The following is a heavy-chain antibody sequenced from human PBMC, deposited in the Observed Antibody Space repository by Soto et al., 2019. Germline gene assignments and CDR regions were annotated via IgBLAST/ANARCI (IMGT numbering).Heavy chain of an antibody. CDR1: GFSLSTSGVG. CDR3: AYLPCSGGSCYWFSFSGMDV. Sequence: QITLKESGPTLVKPTQTLTLTCTFSGFSLSTSGVGVAWIRQPPGKALEWLALIYWDDDKRYRPSLESRLTITKDTSKIQLVLTMTNMDSVYTATYYCAYLPCSGGSCYWFSFSGMDVWGQGTTVTVSS. J-gene: IGHJ6*02. CDR2: IYWDDDK. V-gene: IGHV2-5*02. D-gene: IGHD2-15*01.